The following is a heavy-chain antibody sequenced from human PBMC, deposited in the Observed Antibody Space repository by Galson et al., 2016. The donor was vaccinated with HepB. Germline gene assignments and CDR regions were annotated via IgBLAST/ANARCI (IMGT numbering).Heavy chain of an antibody. CDR2: IVVGSGNT. CDR1: GFTFTRSA. CDR3: AALDIYDSSGYSDY. D-gene: IGHD3-22*01. J-gene: IGHJ4*02. V-gene: IGHV1-58*01. Sequence: SVKVSCKVSGFTFTRSAVQWVRQARGQRLEWIGWIVVGSGNTNYAQKFQERVTITRDMSTSTTYMELSSLRSEDTAVYYCAALDIYDSSGYSDYWGQGTLVTVSS.